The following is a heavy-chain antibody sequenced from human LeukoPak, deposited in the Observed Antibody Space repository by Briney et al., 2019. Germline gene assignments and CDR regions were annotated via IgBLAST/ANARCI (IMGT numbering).Heavy chain of an antibody. D-gene: IGHD4-17*01. J-gene: IGHJ4*02. CDR1: GGSISSGSYY. Sequence: SQTLSLTCTVSGGSISSGSYYWSWIRQPAGKGLEWIGRIYTSGSTNYNPSLKSRVTTSVDTSKNQFSLKLSSVTAADTAVYYCARDLDYGDYGTFDYWGQGTLVTVSS. CDR2: IYTSGST. V-gene: IGHV4-61*02. CDR3: ARDLDYGDYGTFDY.